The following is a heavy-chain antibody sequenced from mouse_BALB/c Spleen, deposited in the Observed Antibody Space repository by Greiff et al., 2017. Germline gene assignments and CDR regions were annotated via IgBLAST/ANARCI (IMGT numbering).Heavy chain of an antibody. V-gene: IGHV1-5*01. J-gene: IGHJ2*01. D-gene: IGHD1-2*01. CDR3: TRGTQYYGY. Sequence: VQLQQSGTVLARPGASVKMSCKASGYTFTSYWVHWVKQRPGQGLEWIGASYPGNSDTSYNHKFKGKAKLTAVTSTSTAYMELSSQTNEDSVVYYCTRGTQYYGYWGQGTTLTVSS. CDR1: GYTFTSYW. CDR2: SYPGNSDT.